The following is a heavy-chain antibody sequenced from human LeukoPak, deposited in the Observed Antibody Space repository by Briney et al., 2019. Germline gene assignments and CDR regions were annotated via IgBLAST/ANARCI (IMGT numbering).Heavy chain of an antibody. V-gene: IGHV4-4*07. J-gene: IGHJ4*02. Sequence: SETLSLTCTVSGGSISNYYWGWIRQPAGKGLEWIGRIYTTGSTNYNPSLKNRVTISVDTSKNQFSLKLSSVTAADTAVYYCVRPVRYSYGLVWGQGTLVTVSS. D-gene: IGHD5-18*01. CDR2: IYTTGST. CDR1: GGSISNYY. CDR3: VRPVRYSYGLV.